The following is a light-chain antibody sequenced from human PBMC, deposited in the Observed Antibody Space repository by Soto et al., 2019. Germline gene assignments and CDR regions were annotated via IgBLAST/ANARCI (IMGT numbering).Light chain of an antibody. Sequence: IELTQSPGTLSLSLGERATLSCRASQRVDNSFLAWYQQKPGEAPRLLIYAASSRATGVPARFSGSGSGTDFTLTISRLEPEDFGVYYCQQYARSPPTFGQGTKVEI. V-gene: IGKV3-20*01. J-gene: IGKJ1*01. CDR2: AAS. CDR3: QQYARSPPT. CDR1: QRVDNSF.